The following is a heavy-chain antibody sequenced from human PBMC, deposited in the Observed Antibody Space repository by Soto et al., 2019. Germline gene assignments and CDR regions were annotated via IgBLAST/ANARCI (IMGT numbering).Heavy chain of an antibody. Sequence: QVQLVQSGAEVKEPGDSVRVSCEASGYTFTSYYIHWVRQAPGQGLEWMGWINPKFGDPTYAQDFQGRVSMTRDMSISTVYMALSRLTSDDTAIYYCARNMDYYYGPGSGNGHGFWGQGSTVTVFS. CDR2: INPKFGDP. CDR3: ARNMDYYYGPGSGNGHGF. D-gene: IGHD3-10*01. V-gene: IGHV1-2*02. CDR1: GYTFTSYY. J-gene: IGHJ6*02.